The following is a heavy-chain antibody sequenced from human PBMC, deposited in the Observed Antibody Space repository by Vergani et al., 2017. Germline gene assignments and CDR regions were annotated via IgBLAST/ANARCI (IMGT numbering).Heavy chain of an antibody. CDR3: ARDLRLLYNRFDP. V-gene: IGHV3-33*01. CDR2: TWYDGNNK. Sequence: QMQLVESGGGVIQPGGSLRLSCAASGFTFSSDGMHWVRQAPGKGLEWVAVTWYDGNNKQYADSVKGRFTISRDNSKSTMYLQMNSLRDEDTGVYYCARDLRLLYNRFDPWGQGTLVTVSS. CDR1: GFTFSSDG. J-gene: IGHJ5*02. D-gene: IGHD1-14*01.